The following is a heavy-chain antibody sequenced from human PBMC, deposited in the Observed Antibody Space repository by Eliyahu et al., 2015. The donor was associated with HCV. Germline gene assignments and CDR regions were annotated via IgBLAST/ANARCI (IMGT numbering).Heavy chain of an antibody. CDR2: ISSSSSTI. J-gene: IGHJ4*02. Sequence: EVQLVESGGGLAQPGGSXXLSCXVSGFTFXTXSMTWVRQAPGKGLEWVSYISSSSSTIFYAASVKGRFTISRDNAKNSLYLQMNSLRDEDTAVYYCARRTAGVHLGELSLDYWGQGTLVTVSS. CDR3: ARRTAGVHLGELSLDY. D-gene: IGHD3-16*02. CDR1: GFTFXTXS. V-gene: IGHV3-48*02.